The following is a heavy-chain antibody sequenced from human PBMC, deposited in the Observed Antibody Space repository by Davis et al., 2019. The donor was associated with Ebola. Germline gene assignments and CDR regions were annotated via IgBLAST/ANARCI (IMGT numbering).Heavy chain of an antibody. D-gene: IGHD6-19*01. CDR2: INHSGST. Sequence: MPGGSLRLSCAASGFTFSDYYMSWIRQPPGKGLEWIGEINHSGSTNYNPSLKSRVTISVDTSKNQFSLKPSSVTAADTAVYYCARRGQWLVPSPFDPWGQGTLVTVSS. CDR1: GFTFSDYY. CDR3: ARRGQWLVPSPFDP. J-gene: IGHJ5*02. V-gene: IGHV4-34*01.